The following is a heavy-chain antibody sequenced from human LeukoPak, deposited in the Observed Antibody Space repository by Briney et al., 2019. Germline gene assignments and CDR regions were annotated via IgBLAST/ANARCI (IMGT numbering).Heavy chain of an antibody. D-gene: IGHD3-3*01. CDR1: GGSISSSSYY. CDR2: IYYSGST. J-gene: IGHJ4*02. CDR3: ARESPGYDFWSGYPRGHYYFDY. V-gene: IGHV4-39*02. Sequence: SETLSLTCTVSGGSISSSSYYWGWIRQPPGKGLEWIGSIYYSGSTYYNPSLKSRVTISVDTSKNQFSLKLSSLTAADTAVYYCARESPGYDFWSGYPRGHYYFDYWGQGTLVTVSS.